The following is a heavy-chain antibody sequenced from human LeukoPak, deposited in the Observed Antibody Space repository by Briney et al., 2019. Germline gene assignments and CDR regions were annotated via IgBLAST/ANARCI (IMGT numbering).Heavy chain of an antibody. J-gene: IGHJ4*02. D-gene: IGHD3-10*01. CDR3: AKRGIVIRGLLIIGFHKEAYYFDS. CDR1: GITLSNYA. CDR2: ISGSAGGT. Sequence: GGSLRLSCVVSGITLSNYAMSWVRQAPGKGLEWVSGISGSAGGTNYADSVKGRFTISRDNSMNTMYLQMNSLRAEDTVVYFCAKRGIVIRGLLIIGFHKEAYYFDSWGQGILVTVSS. V-gene: IGHV3-23*01.